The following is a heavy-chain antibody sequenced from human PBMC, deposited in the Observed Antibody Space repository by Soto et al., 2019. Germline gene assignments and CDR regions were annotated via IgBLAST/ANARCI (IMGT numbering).Heavy chain of an antibody. CDR1: GFTFSSYS. Sequence: PGGSLRLSCAASGFTFSSYSMNWVRQAPGKGLEWVSSISSSSSSYIYYADSVKGRFTISRDNAKNSLYLQMNSLRAEDTAVYYCARVKDSSFSSSSWGQGTLVTVSS. CDR2: ISSSSSSYI. D-gene: IGHD3-22*01. CDR3: ARVKDSSFSSSS. J-gene: IGHJ4*02. V-gene: IGHV3-21*01.